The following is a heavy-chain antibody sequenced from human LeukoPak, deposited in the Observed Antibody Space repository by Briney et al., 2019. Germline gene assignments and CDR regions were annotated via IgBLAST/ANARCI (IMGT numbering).Heavy chain of an antibody. Sequence: SVKVSCKASGGTFSSYAISWVRQAPGQGLEWMGGIIPIFGTANYAQKFQGRVTITADESTSTAYMELSSLRSEDTAVYYCAREIVVVPAAMPGYFDYWGQGTLVTVSS. V-gene: IGHV1-69*13. D-gene: IGHD2-2*01. J-gene: IGHJ4*02. CDR3: AREIVVVPAAMPGYFDY. CDR2: IIPIFGTA. CDR1: GGTFSSYA.